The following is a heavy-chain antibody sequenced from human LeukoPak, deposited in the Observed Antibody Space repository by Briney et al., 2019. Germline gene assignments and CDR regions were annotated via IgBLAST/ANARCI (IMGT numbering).Heavy chain of an antibody. J-gene: IGHJ5*02. Sequence: SETLSLTCTVSGGSISGSSYYWGWNRQPPGKGLEWIGCIYYSGSTYYNPSLKSRVTISVDTSKNQFSLKLSSVTAADTAVFYCARDRGSSSRGVSDWFDPWGQGTLVTVSS. CDR3: ARDRGSSSRGVSDWFDP. V-gene: IGHV4-39*07. D-gene: IGHD6-13*01. CDR2: IYYSGST. CDR1: GGSISGSSYY.